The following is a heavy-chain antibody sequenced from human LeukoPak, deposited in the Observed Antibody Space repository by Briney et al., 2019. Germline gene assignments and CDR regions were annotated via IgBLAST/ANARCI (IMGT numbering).Heavy chain of an antibody. CDR1: TGSMRSYY. V-gene: IGHV4-4*07. D-gene: IGHD5-24*01. CDR3: ARGDGYTYPLDY. J-gene: IGHJ4*02. CDR2: IHVSGST. Sequence: SETLSLTCTMSTGSMRSYYWSWIRQAAGKGLEFLGRIHVSGSTKYNPSLRSRITMSVDMSKKLFSLKLNSVTAADTAVYYCARGDGYTYPLDYWGQGTLVTVSS.